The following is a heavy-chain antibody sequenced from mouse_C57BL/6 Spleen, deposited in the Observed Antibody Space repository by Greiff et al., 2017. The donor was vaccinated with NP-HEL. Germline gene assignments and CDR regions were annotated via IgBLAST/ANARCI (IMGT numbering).Heavy chain of an antibody. CDR3: ARTPKDYFDY. Sequence: QVHLQQPGAELVKPGASVKLSCTASGYTFTSYWMHWVKQRPGQGLEWIGMIYPNSGSTNYNEKFKSKATLTVDKSSRPAYMQLSSLTSEDAAVYYCARTPKDYFDYWGQGTTLTVSS. CDR1: GYTFTSYW. CDR2: IYPNSGST. V-gene: IGHV1-64*01. J-gene: IGHJ2*01.